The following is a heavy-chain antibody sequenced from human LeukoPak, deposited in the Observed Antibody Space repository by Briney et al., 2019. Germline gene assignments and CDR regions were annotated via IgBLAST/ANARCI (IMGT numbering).Heavy chain of an antibody. D-gene: IGHD5-18*01. CDR2: ISGSGGST. V-gene: IGHV3-23*01. CDR3: AKSGYSYGYYFDY. J-gene: IGHJ4*02. Sequence: GGSLRLSCAASGFTFSSYAMSWVRQAPGKGLEWVSAISGSGGSTYYADSVKGRFTISRDNSKNTLYLQMNSLSAEDTAVYYCAKSGYSYGYYFDYWGQGTLVTVSS. CDR1: GFTFSSYA.